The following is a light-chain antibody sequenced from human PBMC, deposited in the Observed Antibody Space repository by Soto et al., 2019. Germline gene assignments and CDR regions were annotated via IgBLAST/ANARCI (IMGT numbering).Light chain of an antibody. CDR2: END. CDR1: SGSIASNF. CDR3: QSYSSSNPWV. J-gene: IGLJ3*02. V-gene: IGLV6-57*04. Sequence: NFMLTQPHSVSDSPGKTVTISCTRSSGSIASNFVQWYQQRPGSAPTTVIYENDERPSGVPDRFSGSIDSSSNSASLTISGLKTDDEADYYCQSYSSSNPWVIGGGTKLTVL.